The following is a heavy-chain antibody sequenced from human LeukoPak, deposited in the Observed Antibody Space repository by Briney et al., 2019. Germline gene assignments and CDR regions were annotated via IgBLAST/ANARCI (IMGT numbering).Heavy chain of an antibody. CDR3: AKDGRITIFGVVQYYFDY. J-gene: IGHJ4*02. CDR2: ISDSGGST. D-gene: IGHD3-3*01. CDR1: GFTFSSYA. Sequence: PGGSLRLSCAASGFTFSSYAMSWVRQAPGKGLEWVSGISDSGGSTYYADSVKGRFTISRDNSKNTLYLQMNSLRAEDTAVYYCAKDGRITIFGVVQYYFDYWGQGTLVTISS. V-gene: IGHV3-23*01.